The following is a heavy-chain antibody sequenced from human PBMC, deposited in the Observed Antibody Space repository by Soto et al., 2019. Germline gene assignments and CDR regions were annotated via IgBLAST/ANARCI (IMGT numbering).Heavy chain of an antibody. CDR3: ARGVRLGSYDFWSSANYYYYGMDV. V-gene: IGHV3-21*05. CDR2: ISSSSSNM. Sequence: GGSLRLSCAASGFIFNTYDMNWVRLAPGKGLEWVSYISSSSSNMYYADSVKGRFTISRDKAKNSLYLQMNSLRDEDTAVYYWARGVRLGSYDFWSSANYYYYGMDVWGQGTTVTVSS. J-gene: IGHJ6*02. CDR1: GFIFNTYD. D-gene: IGHD3-3*01.